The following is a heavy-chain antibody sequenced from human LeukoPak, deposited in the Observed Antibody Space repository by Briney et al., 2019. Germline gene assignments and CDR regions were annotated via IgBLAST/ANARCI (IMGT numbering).Heavy chain of an antibody. V-gene: IGHV3-11*04. CDR2: ISNSGNTI. J-gene: IGHJ4*02. Sequence: GGSLRLSCAASGFTFSDYYMSWIRQAPGQGLECVSYISNSGNTIYDEDSLEGRFTISRDDAKKSLYLQMNSLRAEDTAVYYCGSYCTNGVCYTGDFDYWGQGTLVTASS. CDR3: GSYCTNGVCYTGDFDY. CDR1: GFTFSDYY. D-gene: IGHD2-8*01.